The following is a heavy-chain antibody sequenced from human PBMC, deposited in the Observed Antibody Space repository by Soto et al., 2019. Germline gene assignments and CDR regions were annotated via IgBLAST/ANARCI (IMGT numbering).Heavy chain of an antibody. D-gene: IGHD2-21*02. CDR1: GDTFTDYY. CDR2: VNPSGGHT. J-gene: IGHJ4*02. V-gene: IGHV1-46*01. Sequence: QVQLVQSGAEVKKPGTSVKVSCKASGDTFTDYYIHWVRQAPGQGLEWMGTVNPSGGHTTYAQHFLGRMTMTRDTSTSTLYMELTSLTSEDTAVYYCARGGHIVVVTAALDFWGQGTLVTVSS. CDR3: ARGGHIVVVTAALDF.